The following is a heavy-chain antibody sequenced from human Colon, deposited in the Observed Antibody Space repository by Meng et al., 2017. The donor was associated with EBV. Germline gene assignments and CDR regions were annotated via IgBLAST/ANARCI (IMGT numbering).Heavy chain of an antibody. V-gene: IGHV4-4*02. CDR3: ASSDYYGSGSYYP. J-gene: IGHJ5*02. Sequence: QLCEAGHGLVKPSWTLSLPCPVPGGSISSNNWWSWVRQPPGKGLEWIGEIFHSGSTKHNPSLKSRVTMSMDKSKNQFSLRLSSVTAADTAVYYCASSDYYGSGSYYPWGQGTLVTVSS. CDR2: IFHSGST. CDR1: GGSISSNNW. D-gene: IGHD3-10*01.